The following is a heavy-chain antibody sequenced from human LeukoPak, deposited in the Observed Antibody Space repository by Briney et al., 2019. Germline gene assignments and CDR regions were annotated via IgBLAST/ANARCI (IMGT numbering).Heavy chain of an antibody. V-gene: IGHV3-23*01. J-gene: IGHJ4*02. CDR2: LSGSGGST. CDR3: AKCYSSAWYFFDY. D-gene: IGHD6-19*01. CDR1: GFNLRSYA. Sequence: GGSLRLSCVASGFNLRSYAMSWVRQAPGKGLQWVSGLSGSGGSTYYADSVKGRFTISRDNSKNTLHLQMNSLRAEDTAVYYCAKCYSSAWYFFDYWGQGTLVTVSS.